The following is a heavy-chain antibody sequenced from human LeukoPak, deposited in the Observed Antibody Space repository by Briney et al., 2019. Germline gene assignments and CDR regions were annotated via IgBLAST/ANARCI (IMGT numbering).Heavy chain of an antibody. Sequence: GRSLRLSCAASGFTFSSYAMHWVRQAPGKGLEWVAVISYDGSNKYYADSVKGRFTISRDNSKNTLYLQMNSLRAEDTAVYYCARVNARGYSYGYDAFDIWGQGTMVTVSS. CDR2: ISYDGSNK. CDR3: ARVNARGYSYGYDAFDI. V-gene: IGHV3-30-3*01. D-gene: IGHD5-18*01. CDR1: GFTFSSYA. J-gene: IGHJ3*02.